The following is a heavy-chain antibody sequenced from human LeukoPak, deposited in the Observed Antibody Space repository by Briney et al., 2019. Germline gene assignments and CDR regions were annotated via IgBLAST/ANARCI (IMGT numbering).Heavy chain of an antibody. CDR3: ARGIWSRTVSSYYFDY. V-gene: IGHV1-3*01. J-gene: IGHJ4*02. CDR1: GFTFTNYA. D-gene: IGHD3-3*01. Sequence: GASVKVSCKASGFTFTNYAMQWVRQAPGQRLEWKGWINAGNGHTRYSQRFQGRVTITRDTSATTVYMEVTSLRSEDTAVYYCARGIWSRTVSSYYFDYWGQGTLVTVSS. CDR2: INAGNGHT.